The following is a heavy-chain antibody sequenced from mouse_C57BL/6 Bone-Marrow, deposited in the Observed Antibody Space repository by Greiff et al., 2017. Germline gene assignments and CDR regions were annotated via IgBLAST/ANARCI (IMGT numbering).Heavy chain of an antibody. V-gene: IGHV5-9-1*02. D-gene: IGHD1-1*01. Sequence: EVKVVESGEGLVKPGGSLKLSCAASGFTFSSYAMSWVRQTPEKRLEWVAYISSGGDYIYYADTVKGRFTISRDNARNTLYLQMSSLKSEDTAMYYCTRYYYGSSHWYFDVRGTGTTVTVSS. CDR1: GFTFSSYA. CDR3: TRYYYGSSHWYFDV. J-gene: IGHJ1*03. CDR2: ISSGGDYI.